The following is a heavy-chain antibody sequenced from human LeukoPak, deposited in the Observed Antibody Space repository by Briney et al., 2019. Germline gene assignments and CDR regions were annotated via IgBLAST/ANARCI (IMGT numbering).Heavy chain of an antibody. CDR2: ISYDGSNK. J-gene: IGHJ4*02. Sequence: GRSLRLSCAASGFTFSSYGMHWVRQAPGKGLEWVAVISYDGSNKYYADSVKGRVTISRDNSKNTLYLQMNSLRAEDTAVYYCAKEEGDSYGIDYWGQGTLVTVSS. CDR3: AKEEGDSYGIDY. CDR1: GFTFSSYG. V-gene: IGHV3-30*18. D-gene: IGHD5-18*01.